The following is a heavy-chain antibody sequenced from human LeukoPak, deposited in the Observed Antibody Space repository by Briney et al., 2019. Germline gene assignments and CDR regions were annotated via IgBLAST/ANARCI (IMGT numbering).Heavy chain of an antibody. D-gene: IGHD3-10*01. V-gene: IGHV1-2*02. CDR3: ARNRKLLWFGESDY. CDR1: GYTFTGYY. Sequence: GASVKVSCKASGYTFTGYYMHWVRQAPGQGLEWMGWINPNSGGTNYAQKFQGRVTMTRDTSISAAYMELSRLRSDDTAVYYCARNRKLLWFGESDYWAREPWSPSPQ. CDR2: INPNSGGT. J-gene: IGHJ4*02.